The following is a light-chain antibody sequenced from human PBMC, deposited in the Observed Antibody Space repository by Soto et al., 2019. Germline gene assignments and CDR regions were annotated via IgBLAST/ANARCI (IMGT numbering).Light chain of an antibody. J-gene: IGLJ2*01. V-gene: IGLV2-11*01. CDR1: SSDVGGYNF. Sequence: QSALTQPRSVSGSPGQSVTISCTGTSSDVGGYNFVSWYQHHPGKAPKLIIYDVTKRPSGVPDRFSGAKSGNTASLTISGLQAEDKADYYCFSYAGSYTLGVFGGGTKLTVL. CDR2: DVT. CDR3: FSYAGSYTLGV.